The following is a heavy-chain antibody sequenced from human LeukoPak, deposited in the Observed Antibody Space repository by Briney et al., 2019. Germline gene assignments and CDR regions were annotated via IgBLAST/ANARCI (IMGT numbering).Heavy chain of an antibody. CDR3: ASPVIEAAGTDY. CDR1: GFTFSSYT. Sequence: GGSLRLSCAASGFTFSSYTITWVRQAPGKGLEWVSSISTSSSYIYYADSVKGRFTISRDNAKNSLFLQMNSLRAEDTAVYYCASPVIEAAGTDYWGQGTLVTVSS. CDR2: ISTSSSYI. D-gene: IGHD6-13*01. J-gene: IGHJ4*02. V-gene: IGHV3-21*01.